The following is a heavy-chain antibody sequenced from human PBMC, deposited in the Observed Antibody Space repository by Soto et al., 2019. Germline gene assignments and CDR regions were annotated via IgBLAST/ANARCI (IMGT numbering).Heavy chain of an antibody. CDR2: IIPIFGTA. D-gene: IGHD5-12*01. CDR1: GGTFSSYA. J-gene: IGHJ3*02. CDR3: ARDPPRDGYNPNYDAFDI. V-gene: IGHV1-69*01. Sequence: QVQLVQSGAEVKKPGSSVKVSCKDSGGTFSSYAISWVRQAPGQGLEWRGGIIPIFGTANYAQKFQGRVTITADESTSTAYMELSSLRSEDTAVYYCARDPPRDGYNPNYDAFDIWGQGTMVTVSS.